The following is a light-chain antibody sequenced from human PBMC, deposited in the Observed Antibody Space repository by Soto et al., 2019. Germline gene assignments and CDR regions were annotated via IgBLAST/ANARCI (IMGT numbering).Light chain of an antibody. CDR3: QSYDRSLSGSF. CDR1: STDFVSYNR. CDR2: EAS. Sequence: QSALTQPPSVSGSPGQSVTISCTGTSTDFVSYNRVSWYQQPPGTAPKLIIYEASNRPSGVPGRFSGSKSGNTASLTISGLQAADEADYYCQSYDRSLSGSFFGTGTKLTVL. J-gene: IGLJ1*01. V-gene: IGLV2-18*02.